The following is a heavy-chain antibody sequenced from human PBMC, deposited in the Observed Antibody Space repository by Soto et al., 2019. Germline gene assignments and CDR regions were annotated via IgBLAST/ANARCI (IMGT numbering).Heavy chain of an antibody. CDR1: GFTFNRYG. J-gene: IGHJ4*02. D-gene: IGHD3-10*01. Sequence: PGGSLRLSCVASGFTFNRYGTHWVRQAPGKGLEWVALISDDGSDKYYADSVKGRFTISRDNSKNTLYLQMNSLRAEDTAVYYCAKDWGVRGASSTDFDYWGQGTLVTVSS. V-gene: IGHV3-30*18. CDR2: ISDDGSDK. CDR3: AKDWGVRGASSTDFDY.